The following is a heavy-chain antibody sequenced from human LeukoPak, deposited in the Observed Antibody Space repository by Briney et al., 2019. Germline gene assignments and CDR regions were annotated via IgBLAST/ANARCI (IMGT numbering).Heavy chain of an antibody. J-gene: IGHJ4*02. CDR3: ARAAGTTQSGWVDY. CDR1: GGSISSGGYY. V-gene: IGHV4-31*03. CDR2: IYYSGST. D-gene: IGHD6-13*01. Sequence: SQTLSLTCTVSGGSISSGGYYWSWIRQHPGKGLEWIGYIYYSGSTYYNPPLKSRVTISVDTSKNQFSPKLSSVTAADTAVYYCARAAGTTQSGWVDYWGQGTLVTVSS.